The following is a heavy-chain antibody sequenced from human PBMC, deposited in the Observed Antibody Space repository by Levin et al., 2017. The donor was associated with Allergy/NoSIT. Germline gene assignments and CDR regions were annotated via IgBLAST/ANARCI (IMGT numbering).Heavy chain of an antibody. CDR3: ARGRILRYFDWLLSFDY. V-gene: IGHV4-31*03. D-gene: IGHD3-9*01. Sequence: LRLSCTVSGGSISSGGYYWSWIRQHPGKGLEWIGYIYYSGSTYYNPSLKSRVTISVDTSKNQFSLKLSSVTAADTAVYYCARGRILRYFDWLLSFDYWGQGTLVTVSS. CDR2: IYYSGST. CDR1: GGSISSGGYY. J-gene: IGHJ4*02.